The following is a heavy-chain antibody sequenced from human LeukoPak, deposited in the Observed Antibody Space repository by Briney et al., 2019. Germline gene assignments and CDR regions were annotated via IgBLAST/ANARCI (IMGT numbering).Heavy chain of an antibody. J-gene: IGHJ4*02. CDR1: GGSISSYY. Sequence: SETLSLTCTVSGGSISSYYWSWIRQPPGKGLEWIGYIYYSGSTNYNPSLKSRVTTSVDTSKNQFSLKLSSVTAADTAVYYCARGGSGGDCSAFDYWGQGTLVTVSS. CDR2: IYYSGST. V-gene: IGHV4-59*01. D-gene: IGHD2-21*02. CDR3: ARGGSGGDCSAFDY.